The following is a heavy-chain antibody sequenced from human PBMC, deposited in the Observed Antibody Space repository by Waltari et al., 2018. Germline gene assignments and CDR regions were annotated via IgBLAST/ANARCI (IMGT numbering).Heavy chain of an antibody. J-gene: IGHJ6*02. CDR1: GYTLTELS. CDR2: LDPEDGET. Sequence: QVQLVQSGAEVKKPGASVKVSCKVSGYTLTELSMHWVRQAPGKGLEWMGGLDPEDGETIYAQKFQGRVTMTEDTSTDTAYMELSSLRSEDTAVYYCATGVIATSQVPYGMDVWGQGTTVTVSS. D-gene: IGHD2-21*01. CDR3: ATGVIATSQVPYGMDV. V-gene: IGHV1-24*01.